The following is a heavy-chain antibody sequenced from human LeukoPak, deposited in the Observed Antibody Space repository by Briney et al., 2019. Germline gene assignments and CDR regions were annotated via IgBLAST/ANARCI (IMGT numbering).Heavy chain of an antibody. D-gene: IGHD3-16*02. CDR3: ARDTRWDYVWGSYRYPLALDY. Sequence: GRSLRLSCAASGFTFSSYAMHWVRQAPGKGLEWVAVISYDGSNKYYADSVKGRFTISRDNSKNTLYLQMNSLRAEDTAVYYCARDTRWDYVWGSYRYPLALDYWGQGTLVTASS. CDR1: GFTFSSYA. V-gene: IGHV3-30-3*01. J-gene: IGHJ4*02. CDR2: ISYDGSNK.